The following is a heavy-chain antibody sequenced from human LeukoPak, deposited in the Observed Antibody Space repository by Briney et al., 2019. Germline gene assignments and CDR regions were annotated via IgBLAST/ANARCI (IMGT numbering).Heavy chain of an antibody. CDR3: TSPNYYDSSGYYRKNDY. V-gene: IGHV3-73*01. CDR2: IRSKANSYAT. J-gene: IGHJ4*02. Sequence: GGSLRLSCAASGFTFSGSAMHWVRQASGKGLEWVGRIRSKANSYATAYAASVRGRFTDSRDDSKNTAYLQMNSLKTEDTAVYYCTSPNYYDSSGYYRKNDYWGQGTLVTVSS. CDR1: GFTFSGSA. D-gene: IGHD3-22*01.